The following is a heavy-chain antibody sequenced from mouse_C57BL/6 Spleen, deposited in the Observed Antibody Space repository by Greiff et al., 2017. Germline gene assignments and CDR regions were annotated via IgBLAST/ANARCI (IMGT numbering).Heavy chain of an antibody. CDR2: IHPSDSDT. CDR1: GYTFPSYW. D-gene: IGHD2-10*02. J-gene: IGHJ1*03. Sequence: VQLQQPGAELVKPGASVKVSCKASGYTFPSYWMHWVKQRPGQGLEWIGRIHPSDSDTNYNQKFKGKATLTVDKSSSTAYMQRSSLTSEDSAVYYCAIPSSYWYFDVWGTGTTVTVSS. V-gene: IGHV1-74*01. CDR3: AIPSSYWYFDV.